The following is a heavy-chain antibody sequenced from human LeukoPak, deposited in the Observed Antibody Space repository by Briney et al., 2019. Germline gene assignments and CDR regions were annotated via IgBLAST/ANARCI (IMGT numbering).Heavy chain of an antibody. Sequence: GGSLRLSCAASGFTFSSYGMHWVRQAPGKGLEWVAVISYDGSNKYYADSVKGRFTISRDNSKNTLYLQMNSLRAEDTAVYYCAKDLHSGLVPDYWGQGTLVTVSS. CDR1: GFTFSSYG. V-gene: IGHV3-30*18. CDR2: ISYDGSNK. D-gene: IGHD3-10*01. J-gene: IGHJ4*02. CDR3: AKDLHSGLVPDY.